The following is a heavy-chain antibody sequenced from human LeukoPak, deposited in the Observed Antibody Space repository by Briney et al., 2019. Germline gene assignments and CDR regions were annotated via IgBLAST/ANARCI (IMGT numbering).Heavy chain of an antibody. CDR3: PRHGRTDSYCSSTSCYTANAFDI. Sequence: GESRQISGQGSGSIFTSYWIGGGRPLPGKGLEGMGIIYPGDDDTRYRPSFQGKVTISADKSISPAYLQWSSLQASDTAMYYCPRHGRTDSYCSSTSCYTANAFDIWPQGTMLTVSS. J-gene: IGHJ3*02. CDR1: GSIFTSYW. V-gene: IGHV5-51*01. CDR2: IYPGDDDT. D-gene: IGHD2-2*02.